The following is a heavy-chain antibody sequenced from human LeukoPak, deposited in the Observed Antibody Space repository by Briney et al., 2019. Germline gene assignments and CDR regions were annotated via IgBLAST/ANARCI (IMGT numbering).Heavy chain of an antibody. J-gene: IGHJ4*02. CDR1: GGSISSCGYY. V-gene: IGHV4-31*02. Sequence: SQTLSLTCTVSGGSISSCGYYWSWIRQHPGKGLEWIGYIFYSGSTYYNPSLKSRVTISVDTSKNQFSLNLSSVTAADTAVYYCAMWDDILTGLYWGQGTLVTVSS. CDR3: AMWDDILTGLY. CDR2: IFYSGST. D-gene: IGHD3-9*01.